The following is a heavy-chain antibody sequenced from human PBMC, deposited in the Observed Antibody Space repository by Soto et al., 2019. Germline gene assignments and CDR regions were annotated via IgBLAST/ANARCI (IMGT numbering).Heavy chain of an antibody. CDR2: ISYDGSNK. Sequence: GGSLRLSCAASGFTFSSYGMHWVRQAPGKGLEWVAVISYDGSNKYYADSVKGRFTISRDNSKNTLYLQMNSLRAEDTAVYYCAKDFHYDILTGYEDYWGQGTLVTVSS. CDR1: GFTFSSYG. CDR3: AKDFHYDILTGYEDY. J-gene: IGHJ4*02. D-gene: IGHD3-9*01. V-gene: IGHV3-30*18.